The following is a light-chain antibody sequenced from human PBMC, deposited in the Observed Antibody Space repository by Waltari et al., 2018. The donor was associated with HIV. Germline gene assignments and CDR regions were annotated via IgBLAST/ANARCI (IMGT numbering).Light chain of an antibody. Sequence: QSALTQPASVSGSPGQSLTIPCTGTTSDVDRYHYLSWYQQHPGKAPKLMIYEVTNRPSGVSFRFSGSKSGNTASLTISGLQAEDEADYFCTSYTSRNTRVFGTGTKVTVL. CDR1: TSDVDRYHY. J-gene: IGLJ1*01. V-gene: IGLV2-14*01. CDR2: EVT. CDR3: TSYTSRNTRV.